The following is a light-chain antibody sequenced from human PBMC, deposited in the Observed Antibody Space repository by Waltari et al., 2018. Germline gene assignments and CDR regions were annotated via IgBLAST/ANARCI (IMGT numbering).Light chain of an antibody. Sequence: QSALTQPASVSGSPGQSITISCTGTRSDVGNYNLVSWYQQHPGKAPKLMISEVNKRPSGVSNLFSGSKSGNTASLTISGLQSEDDASYYCSSYISSTSVIFGGGTKLTVL. CDR1: RSDVGNYNL. J-gene: IGLJ2*01. V-gene: IGLV2-23*02. CDR3: SSYISSTSVI. CDR2: EVN.